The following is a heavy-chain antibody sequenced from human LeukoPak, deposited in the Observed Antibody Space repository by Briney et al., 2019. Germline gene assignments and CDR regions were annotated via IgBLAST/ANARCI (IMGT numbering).Heavy chain of an antibody. CDR3: ARCSGSNSTRNYFDY. J-gene: IGHJ4*02. CDR1: GGSISSYY. V-gene: IGHV4-59*12. Sequence: PSETLSLTCTVSGGSISSYYWSWIRQPPGKGLEWIGYIYYSGSTNYNPSLKSRVTISVDTSKNQFSLKLSSVTAADTAVYYCARCSGSNSTRNYFDYWGQGTLVTVSS. CDR2: IYYSGST. D-gene: IGHD3-10*01.